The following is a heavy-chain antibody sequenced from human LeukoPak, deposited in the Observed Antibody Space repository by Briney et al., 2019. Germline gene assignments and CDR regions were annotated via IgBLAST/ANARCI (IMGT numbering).Heavy chain of an antibody. CDR3: AKDKDFWSGYFRGLPYYYGMDV. CDR1: GFTFSSSD. J-gene: IGHJ6*02. CDR2: ISSSSSTI. V-gene: IGHV3-48*01. Sequence: GGSLRLSCVASGFTFSSSDMNWVRQAPGKGLEWVSYISSSSSTIYYADSVKGRFTISRDNAKNSLYLQMNSLRAEDTAVYYCAKDKDFWSGYFRGLPYYYGMDVWGQGTTVTVSS. D-gene: IGHD3-3*01.